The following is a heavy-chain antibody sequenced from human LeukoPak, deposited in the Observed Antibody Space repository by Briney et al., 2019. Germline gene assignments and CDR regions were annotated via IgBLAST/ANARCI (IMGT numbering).Heavy chain of an antibody. CDR1: GFTFSIYT. D-gene: IGHD3-22*01. CDR3: AKVPFSVYYDSSGYYYYFDY. CDR2: ISGSGGST. Sequence: GGSLRLSCAASGFTFSIYTMNWVRQAPGKGLEWVSGISGSGGSTYYADSVKGRFTISRDNSKNTLYLQMNSLRAEDAAVYYCAKVPFSVYYDSSGYYYYFDYWGQGTLVTVSS. V-gene: IGHV3-23*01. J-gene: IGHJ4*02.